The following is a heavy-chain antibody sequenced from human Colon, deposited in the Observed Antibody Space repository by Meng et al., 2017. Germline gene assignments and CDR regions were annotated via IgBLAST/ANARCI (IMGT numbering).Heavy chain of an antibody. D-gene: IGHD6-13*01. Sequence: GASLKISCASSGFTFTTYTLHWVRQPPGKGLEWVAVKSYDGSNKFYADSVKGRFSIPRGNSKNTVYLQMNSLRPEDTAVYYCASGTPSYSSSWYSYWGQGTLVTVSS. CDR2: KSYDGSNK. CDR3: ASGTPSYSSSWYSY. V-gene: IGHV3-30*04. J-gene: IGHJ4*02. CDR1: GFTFTTYT.